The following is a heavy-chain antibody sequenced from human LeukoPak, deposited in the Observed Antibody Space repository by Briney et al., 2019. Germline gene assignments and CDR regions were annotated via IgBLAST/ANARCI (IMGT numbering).Heavy chain of an antibody. D-gene: IGHD6-13*01. CDR2: IYYNGST. V-gene: IGHV4-39*07. CDR3: ARGSSSYKGAFDI. J-gene: IGHJ3*02. CDR1: GGSISSCSYY. Sequence: SETLSLTCTVSGGSISSCSYYWGWIRQPPGKGLEWIGSIYYNGSTYYNPSLKSRVTISVDKSKNQFSLKLSSVTAADTAVYYCARGSSSYKGAFDIWGQGTMVTVSS.